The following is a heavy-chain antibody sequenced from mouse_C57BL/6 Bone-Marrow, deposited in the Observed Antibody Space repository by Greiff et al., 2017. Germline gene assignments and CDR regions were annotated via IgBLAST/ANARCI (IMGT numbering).Heavy chain of an antibody. V-gene: IGHV1-76*01. D-gene: IGHD1-2*01. CDR2: IYPGSGNT. J-gene: IGHJ2*01. CDR3: ARRTTAYYFDY. Sequence: QVQLKESGAELVRPGASVKLSCKASGYTFTDYYINWVKQRPGQGLEWIARIYPGSGNTYYNEKFKGKATLTADKSSSTAYMQLSSLTSEDSAVYFCARRTTAYYFDYWGQGTTLTVSS. CDR1: GYTFTDYY.